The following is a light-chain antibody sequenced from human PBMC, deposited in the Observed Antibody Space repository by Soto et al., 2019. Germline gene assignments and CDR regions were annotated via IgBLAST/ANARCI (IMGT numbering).Light chain of an antibody. CDR2: GVR. J-gene: IGLJ1*01. V-gene: IGLV2-11*01. CDR3: SSYTSSGGYV. CDR1: NSDVGGDNY. Sequence: QAALTQPSSGSRSPGQSGTMSHTGTNSDVGGDNYVSWSQQCPGKAPKLMISGVRARPSGVPDRCSGSKAGTTASLTLSGLLSEDGSWYYRSSYTSSGGYVFGIGTKLTLL.